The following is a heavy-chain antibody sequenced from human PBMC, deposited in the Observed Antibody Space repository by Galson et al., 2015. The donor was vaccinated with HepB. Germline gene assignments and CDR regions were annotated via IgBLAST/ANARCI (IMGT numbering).Heavy chain of an antibody. Sequence: SCKASGYTFTSYYMHWVRQAPGQGLEWMGIINPSGGSTSYAQKFQGRVTMTRDTSTSTVYMELNSLRAEDTAVYYCAKEVRKLTPGVVVITPDYWGQGTLVTVSS. CDR1: GYTFTSYY. J-gene: IGHJ4*02. CDR3: AKEVRKLTPGVVVITPDY. D-gene: IGHD3-22*01. CDR2: INPSGGST. V-gene: IGHV1-46*01.